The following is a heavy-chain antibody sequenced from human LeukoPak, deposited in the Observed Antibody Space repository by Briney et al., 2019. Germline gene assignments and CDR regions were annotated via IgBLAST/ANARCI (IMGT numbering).Heavy chain of an antibody. V-gene: IGHV4-34*01. CDR3: ARAPLGSLDYYYHMDV. D-gene: IGHD2-15*01. CDR2: INHSGST. J-gene: IGHJ6*03. CDR1: GGSFSGYY. Sequence: SETLSLTCAVYGGSFSGYYWSWIRQPPGKGLEWIGEINHSGSTNYNPSLKSRVTISVDTSKNQFSLKLSSVTAADTAVYYCARAPLGSLDYYYHMDVWGKGTTVTVSS.